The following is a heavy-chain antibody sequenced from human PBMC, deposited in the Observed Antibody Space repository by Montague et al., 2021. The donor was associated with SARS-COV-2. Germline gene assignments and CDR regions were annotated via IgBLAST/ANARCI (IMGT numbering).Heavy chain of an antibody. V-gene: IGHV1-24*01. J-gene: IGHJ4*02. CDR2: VDPEDGKT. CDR3: ATSVDWGSTGRFDF. D-gene: IGHD5/OR15-5a*01. CDR1: GYSLTELP. Sequence: SVKVSCKVSGYSLTELPVHLLPQAPAKGLEWMGGVDPEDGKTIYPQNFQVILTIAEDTSADTAYMELSSLRSDDTAVYYCATSVDWGSTGRFDFWGQGTLVTVSS.